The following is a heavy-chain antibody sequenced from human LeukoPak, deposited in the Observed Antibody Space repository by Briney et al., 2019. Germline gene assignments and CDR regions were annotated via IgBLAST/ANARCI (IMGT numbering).Heavy chain of an antibody. J-gene: IGHJ4*02. CDR1: AFTVSSYA. CDR2: IRYDGSNK. D-gene: IGHD3-10*01. Sequence: PGGSLRLSCAASAFTVSSYAMHWVRQAPGKGLEWVAFIRYDGSNKYYADSVKGRFTISRDNSKNTLYLQMNSLRVEDTAVYYCARGPSGWFGELLSPSYYFDYWGQGTLVTVSS. CDR3: ARGPSGWFGELLSPSYYFDY. V-gene: IGHV3-30*02.